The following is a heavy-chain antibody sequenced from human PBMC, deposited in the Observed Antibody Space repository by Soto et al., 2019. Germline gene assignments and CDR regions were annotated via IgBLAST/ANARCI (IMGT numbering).Heavy chain of an antibody. J-gene: IGHJ5*02. V-gene: IGHV4-31*03. CDR2: IYYSGRP. Sequence: QVQLQESGPGLVKPSQTLSLTCTVSDGSISSGGYYWSWIRQHPGKGLEWIGYIYYSGRPYHNPSLKSRITISVDASKNQFSLKLSSVTAAYTAAYYCACAGAVNWFDPWGQGTLVTVSS. CDR1: DGSISSGGYY. CDR3: ACAGAVNWFDP.